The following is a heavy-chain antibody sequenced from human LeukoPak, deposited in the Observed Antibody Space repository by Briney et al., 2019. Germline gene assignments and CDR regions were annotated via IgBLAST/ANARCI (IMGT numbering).Heavy chain of an antibody. Sequence: PGGSLRLSCAASGFTFKNYNMVWVRQAPGKGLEWVSFIFSTSTYIYYRDSVRGRFTISRDNAKNSLFLQMDSLTVEDTAVYYCARDHLSGYSDYWGQGTLVTVSS. CDR1: GFTFKNYN. V-gene: IGHV3-21*01. CDR3: ARDHLSGYSDY. J-gene: IGHJ4*02. CDR2: IFSTSTYI. D-gene: IGHD3-22*01.